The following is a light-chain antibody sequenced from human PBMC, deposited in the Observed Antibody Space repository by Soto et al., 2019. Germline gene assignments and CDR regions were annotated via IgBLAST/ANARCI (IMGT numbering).Light chain of an antibody. V-gene: IGKV1-5*01. CDR3: QQYNRYSWT. J-gene: IGKJ1*01. Sequence: DIQMTQSPSTLSASLGDRVTITCRASQSISSWLTWYQQKPGKAPKLLIYDASSLESGVPSRFSGSGSGTDFTLTISSLQPDDFATYYCQQYNRYSWTFGQGTKVDI. CDR2: DAS. CDR1: QSISSW.